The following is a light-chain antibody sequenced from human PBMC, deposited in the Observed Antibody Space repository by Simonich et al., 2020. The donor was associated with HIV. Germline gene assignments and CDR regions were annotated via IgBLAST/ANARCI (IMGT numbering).Light chain of an antibody. CDR3: SSYTSSSTVV. V-gene: IGLV2-14*01. CDR2: DFS. J-gene: IGLJ2*01. Sequence: QSALTQPASVSGSPGQSITISCTGTRSDVGGYNYVSWYQQHPGKAPKLLIYDFSKRPSGVANRCAGSKSGNTASLTIYGLQAEDEADYYCSSYTSSSTVVFGGGTKLTVL. CDR1: RSDVGGYNY.